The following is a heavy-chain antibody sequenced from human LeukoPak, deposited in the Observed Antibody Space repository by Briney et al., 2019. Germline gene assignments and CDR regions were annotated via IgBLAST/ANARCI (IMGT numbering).Heavy chain of an antibody. CDR3: ARFSSIAAAFDY. CDR2: IYHSGST. Sequence: SETLSLTCTVSGYSISCGYYWGWIRQPPGKGLEWIGSIYHSGSTYYNPSLKSRVTISVDTSKNQFSLNLSSVTAADTAVYYCARFSSIAAAFDYWGLGTLVTVSS. CDR1: GYSISCGYY. J-gene: IGHJ4*02. V-gene: IGHV4-38-2*02. D-gene: IGHD6-13*01.